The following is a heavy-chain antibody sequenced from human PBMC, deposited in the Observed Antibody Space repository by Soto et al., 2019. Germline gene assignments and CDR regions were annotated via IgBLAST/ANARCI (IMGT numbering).Heavy chain of an antibody. D-gene: IGHD3-10*01. J-gene: IGHJ4*02. V-gene: IGHV3-53*01. CDR1: GFNVSTNS. Sequence: ELQLVESGGGLIQPGGSLRLSCAASGFNVSTNSMSWVRQTPGWGLEWVSVIYSGGHTYYEDFVKGRFTISRDNSKNSLYLQMNSLRAEDTAVYYCAGDLWAVRGGRWGQGNLVTVSS. CDR2: IYSGGHT. CDR3: AGDLWAVRGGR.